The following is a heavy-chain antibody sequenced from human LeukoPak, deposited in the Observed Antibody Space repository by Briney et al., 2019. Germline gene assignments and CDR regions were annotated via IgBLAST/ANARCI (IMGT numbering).Heavy chain of an antibody. CDR3: ARDRGDYGDYDD. Sequence: ETLSLTCTVSGGSISSYYWSWIRQPPGKGLEWVSSISSSSSYIYYADSVKGRFTISRDNAKNSLYLQMNSLRAEDTAVYYCARDRGDYGDYDDWGQGTLVTVSS. V-gene: IGHV3-21*01. J-gene: IGHJ4*02. CDR2: ISSSSSYI. CDR1: GGSISSYY. D-gene: IGHD4-17*01.